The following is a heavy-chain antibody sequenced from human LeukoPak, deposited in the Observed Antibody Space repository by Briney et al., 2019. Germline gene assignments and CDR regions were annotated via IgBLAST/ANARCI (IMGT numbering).Heavy chain of an antibody. CDR1: GFTFSSYW. J-gene: IGHJ4*02. CDR2: IKQDGSEK. D-gene: IGHD2-15*01. V-gene: IGHV3-7*03. Sequence: GGSLRLSCAASGFTFSSYWMSWVRQAPGKGLEWVANIKQDGSEKYNVDSVKGRFTISGDNANNSLYLQMNCLRVEDTAVYYCARDGGYCSGGTCYSTHWGQGALVTVSS. CDR3: ARDGGYCSGGTCYSTH.